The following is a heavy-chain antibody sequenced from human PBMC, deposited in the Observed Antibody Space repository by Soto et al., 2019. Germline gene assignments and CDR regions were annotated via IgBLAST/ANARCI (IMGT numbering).Heavy chain of an antibody. V-gene: IGHV4-4*07. D-gene: IGHD3-16*01. CDR1: GGSMFSYY. J-gene: IGHJ4*02. Sequence: SETLSLTCTVSGGSMFSYYWSWIRQPAGKGLEWIARIYGSGGTNYNPSLKSRVTMSLDTSKNKFSLRLTSVTAADTAVYYCAREGASSYASRHFDNWGPGTLVTVSS. CDR3: AREGASSYASRHFDN. CDR2: IYGSGGT.